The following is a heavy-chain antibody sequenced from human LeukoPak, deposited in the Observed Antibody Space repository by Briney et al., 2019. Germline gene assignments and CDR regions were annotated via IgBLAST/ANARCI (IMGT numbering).Heavy chain of an antibody. CDR3: ARDSGYYYDSSGYYSR. D-gene: IGHD3-22*01. Sequence: ASVKVSCKASGYTFTGYYMHWVRQAPRQGLEWMGWINPNSGGTNYAQKFQGRVTMTRDTSISTAYMELSRLRSDDTAVYYCARDSGYYYDSSGYYSRWGQGTLVTVSS. V-gene: IGHV1-2*02. CDR2: INPNSGGT. J-gene: IGHJ4*02. CDR1: GYTFTGYY.